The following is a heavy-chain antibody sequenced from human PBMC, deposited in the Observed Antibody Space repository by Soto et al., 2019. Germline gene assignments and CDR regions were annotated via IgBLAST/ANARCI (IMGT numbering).Heavy chain of an antibody. J-gene: IGHJ6*01. CDR3: AKDKDSSGVYGMDF. D-gene: IGHD1-26*01. CDR1: GCTFSRYA. V-gene: IGHV3-23*01. Sequence: GEAPRPPWAGSGCTFSRYALSWVRPAPGKGMEWVSGISGGGSNTFYADSVKGRFTISRDNSKNTLLLQMNSLGAEDTAVYYCAKDKDSSGVYGMDFRGQRATMNVAS. CDR2: ISGGGSNT.